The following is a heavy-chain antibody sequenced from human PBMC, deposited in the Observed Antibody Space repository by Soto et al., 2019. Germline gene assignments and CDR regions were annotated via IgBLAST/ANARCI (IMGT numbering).Heavy chain of an antibody. CDR2: IWYDGSNK. CDR1: GFTFSSYG. CDR3: ARDHVGYDFWSGYFYY. Sequence: GGSLRLSCAASGFTFSSYGMHWVRQAPGKGLEWVAVIWYDGSNKYYADSVKGRFTISRDNSKNTLYLQMNSLRAEDTAVYYCARDHVGYDFWSGYFYYWGQGTLVTVSS. J-gene: IGHJ4*02. V-gene: IGHV3-33*01. D-gene: IGHD3-3*01.